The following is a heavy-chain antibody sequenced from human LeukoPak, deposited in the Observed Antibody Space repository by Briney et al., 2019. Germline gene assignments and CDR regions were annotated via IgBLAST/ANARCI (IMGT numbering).Heavy chain of an antibody. CDR2: ISSSSSSYI. D-gene: IGHD2-2*01. J-gene: IGHJ5*02. Sequence: GGSLRLSCAASGFTFSSYSMNWVRQAPGKGLEWVSSISSSSSSYIYYADSVKGRFTISRDNAKNSLYLQMNSLRAEDTAVYYCARDPQYCSSTSCYSPWFDPWGQGTLVTVSS. CDR3: ARDPQYCSSTSCYSPWFDP. V-gene: IGHV3-21*01. CDR1: GFTFSSYS.